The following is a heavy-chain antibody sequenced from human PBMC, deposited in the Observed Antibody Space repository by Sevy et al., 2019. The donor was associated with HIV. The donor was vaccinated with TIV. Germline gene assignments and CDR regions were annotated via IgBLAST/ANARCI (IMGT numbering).Heavy chain of an antibody. CDR3: ARGKSGYGYALNY. CDR1: GFTVNSNY. D-gene: IGHD5-18*01. V-gene: IGHV3-66*01. Sequence: GGSLRLSCAASGFTVNSNYMTWDRQAPGKGLEGVSVIHSDDTTYHADAVKDRFTISRDNFKNTLYLHMSSLRAEDTAVYYCARGKSGYGYALNYWGQGTLVTVS. J-gene: IGHJ4*02. CDR2: IHSDDTT.